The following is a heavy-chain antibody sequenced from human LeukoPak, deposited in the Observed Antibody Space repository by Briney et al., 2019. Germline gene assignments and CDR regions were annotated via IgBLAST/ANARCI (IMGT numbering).Heavy chain of an antibody. CDR2: IYPGDSDT. CDR1: GYSSTSYW. D-gene: IGHD3-16*02. V-gene: IGHV5-51*01. J-gene: IGHJ4*02. CDR3: ARLEDYVWGSYRSPDY. Sequence: GESLKISCKGSGYSSTSYWISWVRQMPAKGLEWMGIIYPGDSDTRYSPSFQGQVTISADKSISTAYLQWSSLKASDTAMYYCARLEDYVWGSYRSPDYWGQGTLVTVSS.